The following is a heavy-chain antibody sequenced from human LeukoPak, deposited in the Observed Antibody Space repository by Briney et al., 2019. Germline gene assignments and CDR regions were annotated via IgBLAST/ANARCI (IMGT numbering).Heavy chain of an antibody. CDR1: GFSLSSYW. CDR3: ARGGASSKPLDA. V-gene: IGHV3-7*01. Sequence: QPGGSLRLSCEASGFSLSSYWMSWVRLAPGKGLEWVANIKPDGSDTRQVDSVKGRFTISRDNAKNSLYLQMSGLRGEDTAVYYCARGGASSKPLDAWGQGTLVTVSS. CDR2: IKPDGSDT. D-gene: IGHD3-10*01. J-gene: IGHJ5*02.